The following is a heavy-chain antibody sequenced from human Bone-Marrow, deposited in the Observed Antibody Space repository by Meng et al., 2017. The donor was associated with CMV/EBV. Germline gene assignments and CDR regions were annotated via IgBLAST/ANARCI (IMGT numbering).Heavy chain of an antibody. V-gene: IGHV3-53*01. CDR1: GFTVSSNY. CDR2: IYSGGST. D-gene: IGHD4-11*01. Sequence: GESLKISCAASGFTVSSNYMSWVRQAPGKGLEWVSVIYSGGSTYHADSVKGRFTISRDNSKNTLYLQMSSLRADDTAIYYCAKILQAHIIAYYYGMDVWGQGTPVTVSS. CDR3: AKILQAHIIAYYYGMDV. J-gene: IGHJ6*02.